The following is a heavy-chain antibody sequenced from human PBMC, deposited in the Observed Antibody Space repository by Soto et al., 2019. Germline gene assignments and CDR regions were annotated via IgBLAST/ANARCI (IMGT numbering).Heavy chain of an antibody. D-gene: IGHD4-17*01. J-gene: IGHJ4*02. Sequence: QVQLEESGGGVVQPGRSLRLSCEASGFTFNTYSMHWVRQPPGKGLEWLAAIWYDGTQKYYADSVKGRFIISRDNSKHTLYLEMNSLRAEATAVYYCARAGGTTVTGLWHFDSLGQGTLVTVSS. CDR3: ARAGGTTVTGLWHFDS. V-gene: IGHV3-33*01. CDR2: IWYDGTQK. CDR1: GFTFNTYS.